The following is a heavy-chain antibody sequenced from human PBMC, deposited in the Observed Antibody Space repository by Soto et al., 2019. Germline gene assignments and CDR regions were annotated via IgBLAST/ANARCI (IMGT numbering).Heavy chain of an antibody. CDR3: ASLRWLGYCTNGVCPDDAFDI. CDR1: GFTVSSNY. CDR2: IYSGGST. V-gene: IGHV3-53*04. Sequence: GGSLRLSCAASGFTVSSNYMSWVRQAPGKGLEWVSVIYSGGSTYYADSVKGRFTISRHNSKNTLYLQMNSLRAEDTAVYYCASLRWLGYCTNGVCPDDAFDIWGQGTMVTVSS. D-gene: IGHD2-8*01. J-gene: IGHJ3*02.